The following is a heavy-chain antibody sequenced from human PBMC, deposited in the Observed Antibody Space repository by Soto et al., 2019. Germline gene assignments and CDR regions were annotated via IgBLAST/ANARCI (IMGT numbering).Heavy chain of an antibody. CDR1: GGSFSGYY. CDR2: INHSGST. J-gene: IGHJ4*02. V-gene: IGHV4-34*01. Sequence: SETLSLTCAVYGGSFSGYYWTWIRQPPGTGLEWIGEINHSGSTNYNPSLKSRVTILVDTSKNQISLKLTSVTAAVTAVYYCARHKLTGLFDYWGQGTRVTVSS. CDR3: ARHKLTGLFDY. D-gene: IGHD2-8*02.